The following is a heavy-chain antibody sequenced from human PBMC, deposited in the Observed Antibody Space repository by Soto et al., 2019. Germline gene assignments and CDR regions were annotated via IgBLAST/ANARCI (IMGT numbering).Heavy chain of an antibody. CDR2: IIPIFGTA. V-gene: IGHV1-69*13. D-gene: IGHD3-22*01. CDR1: GGTFSSYA. CDR3: ARDDYYDSSGYYPEGDDC. J-gene: IGHJ4*02. Sequence: SVKVSCKASGGTFSSYAISWVRQAPGQGLEWMGGIIPIFGTANYAQKFQGRVTITADESTSTAYMELSSLRSEDTAVYYCARDDYYDSSGYYPEGDDCWGQGTLVTVS.